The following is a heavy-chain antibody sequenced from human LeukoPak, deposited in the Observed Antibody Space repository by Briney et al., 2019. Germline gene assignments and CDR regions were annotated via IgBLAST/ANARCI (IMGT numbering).Heavy chain of an antibody. J-gene: IGHJ4*02. CDR2: INPSGGST. Sequence: ASVKVSCKASGYTFTSYDINWVRQAPGQGLEWMGIINPSGGSTSYAQKFQGRVTMTRDMSTSTVYMELSSLRSEDTAVYYCARVTSSGWSFDYWGQGTLVTVSS. D-gene: IGHD6-19*01. CDR1: GYTFTSYD. V-gene: IGHV1-46*01. CDR3: ARVTSSGWSFDY.